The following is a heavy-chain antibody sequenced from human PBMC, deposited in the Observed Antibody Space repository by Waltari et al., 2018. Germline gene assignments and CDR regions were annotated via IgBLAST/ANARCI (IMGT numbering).Heavy chain of an antibody. CDR3: AKDPRSRADYLAHFEY. CDR2: LYYDGSNK. D-gene: IGHD4-17*01. J-gene: IGHJ4*02. CDR1: GFPFSSYE. Sequence: QVQLVESGGGVVQPGASLRLSCAVPGFPFSSYEMHWLRQAPGKGLEWVALLYYDGSNKYYADSVKGRFTVSRDNSKDTLYLQMNSLRPEDTAMYYCAKDPRSRADYLAHFEYWGQGTLVTVSS. V-gene: IGHV3-30*18.